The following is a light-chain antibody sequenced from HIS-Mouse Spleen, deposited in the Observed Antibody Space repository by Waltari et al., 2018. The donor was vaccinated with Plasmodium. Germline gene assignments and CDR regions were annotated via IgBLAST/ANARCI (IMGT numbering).Light chain of an antibody. J-gene: IGKJ2*01. CDR1: KSLVHSDAITY. CDR2: KVA. CDR3: MQGTHWRRT. Sequence: DVVMTQSPLSLPVTLGQPASISCRSSKSLVHSDAITYLNWFQQWPGQYPRRLIYKVAKRESGVTDRVSGSGSGTDFTLKSSRVEGEDVGVYYCMQGTHWRRTFGQGTKLEIK. V-gene: IGKV2-30*02.